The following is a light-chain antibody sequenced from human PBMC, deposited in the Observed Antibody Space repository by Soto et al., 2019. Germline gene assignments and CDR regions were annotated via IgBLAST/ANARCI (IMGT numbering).Light chain of an antibody. CDR1: QSVSNN. Sequence: EIVMTQSPATLSVSPGERATLSCRASQSVSNNLAWYQKKPGQAPRLLIYGASTRAPGISARFSGSGSGTEFPLTISSLQSEDFAVYYCQQYNDWWTFGQGTRVEIK. J-gene: IGKJ1*01. CDR2: GAS. CDR3: QQYNDWWT. V-gene: IGKV3-15*01.